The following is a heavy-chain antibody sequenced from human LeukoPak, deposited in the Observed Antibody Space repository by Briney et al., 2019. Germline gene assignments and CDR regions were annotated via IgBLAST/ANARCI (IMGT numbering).Heavy chain of an antibody. CDR2: IKTDGSDM. CDR3: ARRNWQLVRLWYNWFDP. D-gene: IGHD6-6*01. CDR1: GFTFSTYW. J-gene: IGHJ5*02. Sequence: GGSLRLSCAASGFTFSTYWMHWVRQAPGKGLEWVANIKTDGSDMRYADSVRGRFTISRDNAKNSLYLQMNSLRAEDTAVYYCARRNWQLVRLWYNWFDPWGQGTLVIVSS. V-gene: IGHV3-7*01.